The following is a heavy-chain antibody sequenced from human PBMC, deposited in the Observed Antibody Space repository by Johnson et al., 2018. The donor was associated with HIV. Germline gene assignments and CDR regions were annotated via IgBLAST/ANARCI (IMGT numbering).Heavy chain of an antibody. V-gene: IGHV3-66*02. J-gene: IGHJ3*02. D-gene: IGHD1-26*01. CDR3: ARDSGAPGNDAFDI. CDR2: IFSVGSA. CDR1: GITVSSNY. Sequence: MLLVESGGGLVQPGGSLRLSCAASGITVSSNYMSWVRQAPGKGLEWVSVIFSVGSAYYADSVKGRFIISRDNSKNTLYLQMNSLRPEDTALYFCARDSGAPGNDAFDIWGQGTMVTVSS.